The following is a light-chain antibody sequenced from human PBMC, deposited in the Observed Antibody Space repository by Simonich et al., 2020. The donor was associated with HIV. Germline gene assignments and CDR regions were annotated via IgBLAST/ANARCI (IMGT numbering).Light chain of an antibody. J-gene: IGKJ2*01. V-gene: IGKV3-15*01. Sequence: EIVMTQSPVTLSVSPGERATLSCRASQNVSSNLAWYQQKPGQAPSLLIYGASTRATGIPASFSGSGSGTEFALTISSLQSEDFAVYYCQHYNNWPYTFGQGTKLEIK. CDR2: GAS. CDR1: QNVSSN. CDR3: QHYNNWPYT.